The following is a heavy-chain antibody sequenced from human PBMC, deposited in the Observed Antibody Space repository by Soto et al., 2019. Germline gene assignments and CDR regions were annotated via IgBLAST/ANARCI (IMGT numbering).Heavy chain of an antibody. CDR3: ARGFYYYDSSGYYLVRAFDI. J-gene: IGHJ3*02. CDR1: GYTFTSYD. D-gene: IGHD3-22*01. Sequence: ASVKVSCKASGYTFTSYDINWVRQATGQGLEWMGWMNPNSGNTGYAQKFQGRVTMTRNTSISTAYMELSSLRSEDTAVYYCARGFYYYDSSGYYLVRAFDIWGQGTMVTDSS. CDR2: MNPNSGNT. V-gene: IGHV1-8*01.